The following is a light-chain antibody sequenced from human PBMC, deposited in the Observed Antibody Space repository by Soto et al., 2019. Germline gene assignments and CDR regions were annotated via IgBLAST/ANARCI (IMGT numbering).Light chain of an antibody. J-gene: IGKJ5*01. Sequence: QMMQSPSSLSASVGDRVTVTCRASQSISSYLNWYQQKPGKAPKLLIYAASSLQSGVPSRFSGSGSGTDVTLTISSLQPEDFATYYCQQSYSTPPHFGQGTRLEIK. V-gene: IGKV1-39*01. CDR3: QQSYSTPPH. CDR2: AAS. CDR1: QSISSY.